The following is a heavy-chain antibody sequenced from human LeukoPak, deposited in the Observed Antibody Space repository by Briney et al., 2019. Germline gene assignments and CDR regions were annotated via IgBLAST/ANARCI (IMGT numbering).Heavy chain of an antibody. CDR1: GFTFSSYA. J-gene: IGHJ4*02. V-gene: IGHV3-30-3*01. CDR2: ISYDGSNK. Sequence: GRSLRLSCAASGFTFSSYAMHWVRQAPGKGLEWVAVISYDGSNKYYADSVKGRFTISRHNSKNTLYLQMNSLRAEDTAVYYCARDPGGYCSSTSCYRAHFDYWGQGTLVTVSS. D-gene: IGHD2-2*01. CDR3: ARDPGGYCSSTSCYRAHFDY.